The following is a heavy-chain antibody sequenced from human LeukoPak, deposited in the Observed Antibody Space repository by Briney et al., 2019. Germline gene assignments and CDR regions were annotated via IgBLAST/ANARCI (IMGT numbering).Heavy chain of an antibody. V-gene: IGHV4-30-4*01. D-gene: IGHD5-12*01. CDR2: IYDSGNS. Sequence: PSQTLSLTCTVPGGSISSGDYYTSWIRQPSGKGLEGIRYIYDSGNSYYNQSRKSRVTISTDTSKNQLSLRLSSVSAANTAVYYGARVLSGYDSVWGQGTLVTVSS. J-gene: IGHJ4*02. CDR3: ARVLSGYDSV. CDR1: GGSISSGDYY.